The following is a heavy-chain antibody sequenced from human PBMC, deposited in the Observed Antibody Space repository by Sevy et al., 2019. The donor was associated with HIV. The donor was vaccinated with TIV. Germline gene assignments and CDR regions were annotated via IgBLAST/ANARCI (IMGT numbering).Heavy chain of an antibody. Sequence: GGSLRLSCTASGFTFGDYAMSWVRQAPGKGLEWVGFIRSKAYGGTTEYAESVKGRFTISRDDSKSIAYLQMNSLKTEDTAVYYCTRVGRFLDKGDAFDIWGQGTMVTVSS. CDR1: GFTFGDYA. V-gene: IGHV3-49*04. J-gene: IGHJ3*02. CDR2: IRSKAYGGTT. CDR3: TRVGRFLDKGDAFDI. D-gene: IGHD3-3*01.